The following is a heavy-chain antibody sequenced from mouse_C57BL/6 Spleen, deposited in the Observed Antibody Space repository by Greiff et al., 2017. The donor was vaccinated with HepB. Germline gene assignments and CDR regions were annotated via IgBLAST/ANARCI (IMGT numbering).Heavy chain of an antibody. CDR3: ARGPTPIAY. CDR1: GYSITSGYY. V-gene: IGHV3-6*01. J-gene: IGHJ3*01. CDR2: ISYDGSN. Sequence: EVKLMESGPGLVKPSQSLSLTCSVTGYSITSGYYWNWIRQFPGNKLEWMGYISYDGSNNYNPSLKNRISITRDTSKNQFFLKLNSVTTEDTATYYCARGPTPIAYWGQGTLVTVSA.